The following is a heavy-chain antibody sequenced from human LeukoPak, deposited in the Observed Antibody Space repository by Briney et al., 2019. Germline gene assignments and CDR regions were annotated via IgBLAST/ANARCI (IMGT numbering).Heavy chain of an antibody. CDR2: INPSGGST. Sequence: ASVKVSCKASGYTFTSYYMHWVRQAPGQGLEWMGIINPSGGSTSYAQKFQGRVTMTRDMSTSTVYMELSSLRSEDTAVYYCARVPVGVAAAGTLDYWGQGTLVTVSS. J-gene: IGHJ4*02. V-gene: IGHV1-46*01. CDR1: GYTFTSYY. CDR3: ARVPVGVAAAGTLDY. D-gene: IGHD6-13*01.